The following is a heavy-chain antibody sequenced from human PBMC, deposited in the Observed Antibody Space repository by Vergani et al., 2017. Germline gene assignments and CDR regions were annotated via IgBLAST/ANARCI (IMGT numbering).Heavy chain of an antibody. J-gene: IGHJ4*02. CDR2: ISSSSSYI. CDR3: ARVGATWRYFDY. Sequence: EVQLVESGGGLVKPGGSLRLSCAASGFTFSSYSMNWVRQAPGKGWEGVSSISSSSSYIYYADSVKGRFTITRDNAKNSLYLQMNSLRAEDTAVYYCARVGATWRYFDYWGQGTLVPVSS. CDR1: GFTFSSYS. V-gene: IGHV3-21*01. D-gene: IGHD1-26*01.